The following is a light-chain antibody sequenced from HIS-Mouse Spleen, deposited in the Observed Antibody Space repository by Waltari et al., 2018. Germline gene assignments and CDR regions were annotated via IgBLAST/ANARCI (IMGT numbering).Light chain of an antibody. CDR1: QSVSSN. V-gene: IGKV3-15*01. CDR2: GAS. J-gene: IGKJ5*01. CDR3: QQYNNWPIT. Sequence: EIVMTQSPATLSVSPGERDTLSCRASQSVSSNLAWYQQKPGQAPRLLIYGASTSATGIPARFSGSGSGTEFTLTISSMQSEDFAVYYCQQYNNWPITFGQGTRLEIK.